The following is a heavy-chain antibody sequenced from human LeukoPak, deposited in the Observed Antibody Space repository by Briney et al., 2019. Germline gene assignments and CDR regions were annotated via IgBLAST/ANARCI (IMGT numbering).Heavy chain of an antibody. Sequence: ASVKVSCKASGYTFTGYYMHWVRQAPGQGLEWVGWINPNSGGTNYAQKCQGRVTMSRDTSISTAYMELSRLRSDDTAVYYCARSRWLQLDAFDIWGQGTMVTVSS. CDR1: GYTFTGYY. V-gene: IGHV1-2*02. J-gene: IGHJ3*02. D-gene: IGHD5-24*01. CDR2: INPNSGGT. CDR3: ARSRWLQLDAFDI.